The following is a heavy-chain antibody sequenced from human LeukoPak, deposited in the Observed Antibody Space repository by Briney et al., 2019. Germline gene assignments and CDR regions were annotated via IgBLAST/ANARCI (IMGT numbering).Heavy chain of an antibody. J-gene: IGHJ4*02. D-gene: IGHD5-24*01. CDR1: GFTFSSYS. V-gene: IGHV3-21*01. CDR2: ISSSSSYI. Sequence: GGSLRLSCAASGFTFSSYSMNWVRQAPGKGLEWVSSISSSSSYIYYADSVKGRFTISRDNAKNSLYLQMNSLRAEDTAVYYCARGPAIGRDGYPFDYWGQGTLVTVSS. CDR3: ARGPAIGRDGYPFDY.